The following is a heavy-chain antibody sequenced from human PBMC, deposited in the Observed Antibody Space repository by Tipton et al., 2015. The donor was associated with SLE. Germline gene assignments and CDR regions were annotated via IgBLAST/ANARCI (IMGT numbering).Heavy chain of an antibody. D-gene: IGHD2/OR15-2a*01. Sequence: SLRLSCAASGFTFSGSAMHWVRQASGKGLEWVGRIRSKANSYATAYAASVKSRFTISRDDSKNTAYLQMNSLKTEDTAVYYCTLGPNKHGDYWGQGTLVTVSS. CDR3: TLGPNKHGDY. J-gene: IGHJ4*02. CDR1: GFTFSGSA. V-gene: IGHV3-73*01. CDR2: IRSKANSYAT.